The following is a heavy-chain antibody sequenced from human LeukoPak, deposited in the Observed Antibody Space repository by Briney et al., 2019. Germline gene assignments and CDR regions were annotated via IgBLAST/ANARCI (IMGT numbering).Heavy chain of an antibody. CDR1: GGSISSNSFY. D-gene: IGHD3-9*01. J-gene: IGHJ3*02. Sequence: AETLSLTCTVSGGSISSNSFYWGWIRQPPGKGLEWIGSRYYSWYTYYNPSLKRRVTISVDTSKNQFSLKLSSVTAADTAVYYCARANYDTATGYCGAFDIWGQGTQVTVS. V-gene: IGHV4-39*07. CDR2: RYYSWYT. CDR3: ARANYDTATGYCGAFDI.